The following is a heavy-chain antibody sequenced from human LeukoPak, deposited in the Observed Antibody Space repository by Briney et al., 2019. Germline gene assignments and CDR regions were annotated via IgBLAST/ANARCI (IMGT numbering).Heavy chain of an antibody. V-gene: IGHV3-74*01. CDR1: GFTFSSYW. CDR2: IDTDGSNT. CDR3: AKDVDYGDYVIY. D-gene: IGHD4-17*01. J-gene: IGHJ4*02. Sequence: GGSLRLSCAASGFTFSSYWMHWVRQAPGKGLVWVSRIDTDGSNTAYADSVKGRFTISRDNAKNTLYLQMNSLRAEDTAVYYCAKDVDYGDYVIYWGQGTLVTVSS.